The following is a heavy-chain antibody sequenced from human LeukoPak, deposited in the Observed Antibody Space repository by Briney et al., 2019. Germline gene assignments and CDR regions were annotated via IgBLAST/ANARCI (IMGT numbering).Heavy chain of an antibody. CDR2: ISGSGGST. Sequence: GGSLRLSCAASGFTFSSYAMSWVRQAPGKGLEWVSAISGSGGSTYYADSVKGRFTISRDNSKNTLYLQMNSLRAEDTAVYYCAKSGPYCSSTSCNYFDYWGQGTLVTVSS. V-gene: IGHV3-23*01. D-gene: IGHD2-2*01. CDR1: GFTFSSYA. CDR3: AKSGPYCSSTSCNYFDY. J-gene: IGHJ4*02.